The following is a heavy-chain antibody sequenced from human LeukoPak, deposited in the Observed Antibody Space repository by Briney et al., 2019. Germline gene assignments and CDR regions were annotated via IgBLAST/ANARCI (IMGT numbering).Heavy chain of an antibody. Sequence: SPTLSPTCTISGGSVSGNSAACNWIRQSPSRGLQWLGRTYYRSKWSHDYAISVKSRISISPDTSKNQFSLQLNSVTPEDTAVYYCARARPSWKQPDGDFDFWGPGTVVTVSS. CDR2: TYYRSKWSH. V-gene: IGHV6-1*01. CDR1: GGSVSGNSAA. CDR3: ARARPSWKQPDGDFDF. D-gene: IGHD1-1*01. J-gene: IGHJ3*01.